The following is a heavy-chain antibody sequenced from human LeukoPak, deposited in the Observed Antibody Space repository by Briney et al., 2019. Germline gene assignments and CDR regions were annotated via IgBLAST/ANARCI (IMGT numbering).Heavy chain of an antibody. D-gene: IGHD3-9*01. CDR3: ARVWGIFRFDP. CDR2: IIPIFGTA. J-gene: IGHJ5*02. V-gene: IGHV1-69*05. Sequence: SVKVSCKASGGTFSSYAISWVRQAPGQGLEWMGGIIPIFGTANYAQKFQGRVTITTDESTSTAYMGLSSLRSEDTAVYYCARVWGIFRFDPWGQGTLVTVSS. CDR1: GGTFSSYA.